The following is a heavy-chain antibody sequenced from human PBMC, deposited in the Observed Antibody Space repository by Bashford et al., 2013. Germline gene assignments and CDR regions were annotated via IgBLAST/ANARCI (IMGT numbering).Heavy chain of an antibody. V-gene: IGHV1-2*02. CDR3: ARNESTLTGYYSRLYFNFFDP. Sequence: ASVKVSCKVSGDAFTDYYIHWVRQAPGQGLEWMGKINPRNGGTKYAARFGARVTLTRDTSISTAYMELNGLESDDTAVYYCARNESTLTGYYSRLYFNFFDPWARDPGHRLL. D-gene: IGHD3-9*01. CDR1: GDAFTDYY. J-gene: IGHJ5*02. CDR2: INPRNGGT.